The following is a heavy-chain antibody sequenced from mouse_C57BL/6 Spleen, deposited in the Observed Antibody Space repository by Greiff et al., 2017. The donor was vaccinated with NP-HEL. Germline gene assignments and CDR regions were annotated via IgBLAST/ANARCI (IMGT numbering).Heavy chain of an antibody. J-gene: IGHJ1*03. D-gene: IGHD2-4*01. Sequence: DVKLQESGPGLVKPSQSLSLTCSVTGYSITSGYYWYWIRQFPGNKLEWMGYISYDGSNNYNPSLKNRISITRDTSKNQFFLKLNSVTTEDTATYYCAGEGGDYDYDEGYFDVWGTGTTVTVSS. V-gene: IGHV3-6*01. CDR1: GYSITSGYY. CDR2: ISYDGSN. CDR3: AGEGGDYDYDEGYFDV.